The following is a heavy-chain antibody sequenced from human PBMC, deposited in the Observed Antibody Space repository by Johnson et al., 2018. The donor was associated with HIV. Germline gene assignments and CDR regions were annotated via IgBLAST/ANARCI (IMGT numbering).Heavy chain of an antibody. CDR3: ARDPSLDAFDI. CDR1: GFTFSTYW. CDR2: IKQDGPGK. Sequence: VQLVESGGGLVQPGGSLRLSCAASGFTFSTYWMSWVRQAPGKVLEWVANIKQDGPGKSYVDSVKGRFTISRDNVKNSLYLQMNSLRAEDTAVYFCARDPSLDAFDIWGQGTMVTVAS. J-gene: IGHJ3*02. V-gene: IGHV3-7*05.